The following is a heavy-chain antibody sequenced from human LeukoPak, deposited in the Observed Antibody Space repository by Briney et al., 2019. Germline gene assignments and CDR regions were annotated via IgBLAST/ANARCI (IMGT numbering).Heavy chain of an antibody. CDR3: ARHGRYYGWGSPDAFDI. V-gene: IGHV4-4*07. CDR1: GDSISSYY. J-gene: IGHJ3*02. D-gene: IGHD3-10*01. Sequence: SETLSLTCTVSGDSISSYYWSWIRQPAGKGLEWIGRIYTSGNTNYNPSLKSRVTISVDTSKNQFSLKLSSVTAADTAVYYCARHGRYYGWGSPDAFDIWGQGTRVTVSS. CDR2: IYTSGNT.